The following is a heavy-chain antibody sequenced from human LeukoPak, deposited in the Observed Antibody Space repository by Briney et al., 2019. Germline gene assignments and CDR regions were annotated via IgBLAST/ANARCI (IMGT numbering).Heavy chain of an antibody. V-gene: IGHV3-23*01. Sequence: GGSLRLSCAASGFTFSSYAMSWVRQAPGKGLEWVSAISGSGGSTYYADSVKGRFTISRDNSKNTLYLQMNSLRAEDTAVYYCARRLYSSGWGYYYGMDVWGQGTTVTVSS. CDR1: GFTFSSYA. CDR3: ARRLYSSGWGYYYGMDV. J-gene: IGHJ6*02. CDR2: ISGSGGST. D-gene: IGHD6-19*01.